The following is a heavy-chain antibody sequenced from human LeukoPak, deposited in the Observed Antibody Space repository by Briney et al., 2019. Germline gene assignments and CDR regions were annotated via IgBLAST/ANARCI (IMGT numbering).Heavy chain of an antibody. CDR3: ARRYSSSSETDFDY. CDR2: INQDGSEI. Sequence: QSGGSLRLSCAASGFNYGSHWMSWVGQAPGKGLEWVANINQDGSEIYYVDSVRGRFTISRDNAKNSLYLQLNTLRAEDAAVYYCARRYSSSSETDFDYWGQGTLVTVSS. V-gene: IGHV3-7*01. CDR1: GFNYGSHW. D-gene: IGHD6-6*01. J-gene: IGHJ4*02.